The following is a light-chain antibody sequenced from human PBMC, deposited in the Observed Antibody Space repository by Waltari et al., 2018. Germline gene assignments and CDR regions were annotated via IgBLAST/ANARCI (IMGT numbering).Light chain of an antibody. Sequence: DIVMTQSPESLAVSLGERATINCKSSQSVLYSSNNKNYLVWYQQKPGQAPKLLISSASTRESGVPARFSGSGSGTDFTLTISSLQAEDVAVYYCQQYYSIPWTFGQGTKVEIK. V-gene: IGKV4-1*01. CDR2: SAS. CDR1: QSVLYSSNNKNY. J-gene: IGKJ1*01. CDR3: QQYYSIPWT.